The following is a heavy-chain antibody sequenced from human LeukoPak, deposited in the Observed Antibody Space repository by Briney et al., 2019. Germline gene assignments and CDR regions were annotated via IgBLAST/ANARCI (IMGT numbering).Heavy chain of an antibody. D-gene: IGHD6-25*01. CDR2: ISYDGSNK. Sequence: GGSLRLSCAASGSTFSSYAMHWVRQAPGKGLEWVAVISYDGSNKYYADSVKGRFTISRDNSKNTLYLQMNSLRAEDTAVYYCARPFSESWGQGTLVTVSS. J-gene: IGHJ5*02. CDR1: GSTFSSYA. V-gene: IGHV3-30*01. CDR3: ARPFSES.